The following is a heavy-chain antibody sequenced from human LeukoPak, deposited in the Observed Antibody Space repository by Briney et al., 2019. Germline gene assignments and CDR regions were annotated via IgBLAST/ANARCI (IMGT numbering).Heavy chain of an antibody. V-gene: IGHV1-2*02. CDR1: GYTFTGYY. Sequence: ASVKVSCKASGYTFTGYYMHWVRRAPGQGLEWMGWINPNSGGTNYAQKFQGRVTMTRDTSISTAYMELSRLRSDDTAVYYCARDFLLRYCSGGSCYMTPHFGYWGQGTLVTVSS. J-gene: IGHJ4*02. CDR3: ARDFLLRYCSGGSCYMTPHFGY. D-gene: IGHD2-15*01. CDR2: INPNSGGT.